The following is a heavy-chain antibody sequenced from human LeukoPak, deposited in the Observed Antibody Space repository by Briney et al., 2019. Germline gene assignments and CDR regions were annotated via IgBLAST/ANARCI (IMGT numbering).Heavy chain of an antibody. Sequence: PGGSLRLSCAASGFTFSSYAMHWVRQAPGKGLEWVAVISYDGSNKYYADSVKDRYTISRDNSKNTLYLQMNSLRAEDTAVYYCARDQESSSWYYYYYYGMDVWGQGTTVTVSS. CDR2: ISYDGSNK. CDR3: ARDQESSSWYYYYYYGMDV. J-gene: IGHJ6*02. CDR1: GFTFSSYA. V-gene: IGHV3-30*04. D-gene: IGHD6-13*01.